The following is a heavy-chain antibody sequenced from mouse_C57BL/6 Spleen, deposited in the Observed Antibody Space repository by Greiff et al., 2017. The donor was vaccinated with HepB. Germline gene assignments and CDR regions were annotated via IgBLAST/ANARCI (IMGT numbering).Heavy chain of an antibody. CDR1: GYTFTDYE. CDR2: IDPETGGT. CDR3: TREDYGHDFDY. Sequence: QVQLQQSGAELVRPGASVTLSCKASGYTFTDYEMHWVKQTPVHGLEWIGAIDPETGGTAYNQKFKGKAILTADKSSSTAYMDLRSLTSEDSAVYYCTREDYGHDFDYWGQGTTLTVSS. V-gene: IGHV1-15*01. J-gene: IGHJ2*01. D-gene: IGHD1-2*01.